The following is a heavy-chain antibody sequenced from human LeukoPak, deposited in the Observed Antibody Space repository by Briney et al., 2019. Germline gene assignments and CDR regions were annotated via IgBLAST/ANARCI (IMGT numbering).Heavy chain of an antibody. D-gene: IGHD5-12*01. CDR2: IIPIFGTA. CDR3: ARGGDIVATINPFDY. CDR1: GYTFTGYY. V-gene: IGHV1-69*05. J-gene: IGHJ4*02. Sequence: GASVKVSCKASGYTFTGYYMHWVRQAPGQGLEWMGGIIPIFGTANYAQKFQGRVTITTDESTSTAYMELSSLRSEDTAVYYCARGGDIVATINPFDYWGQGTLVTVSS.